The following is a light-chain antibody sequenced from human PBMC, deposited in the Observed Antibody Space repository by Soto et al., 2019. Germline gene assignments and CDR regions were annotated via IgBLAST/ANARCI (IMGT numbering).Light chain of an antibody. Sequence: DTKMTQSPSSLSASVGATVTITCRASQDISKSLVWFQQKPGKAPKPIIYGASSLQNGVPSKFSGSGSGTDFTLTISSLQPEDVATYYCQQYKSYPITLGQGTRLEIK. J-gene: IGKJ5*01. CDR3: QQYKSYPIT. V-gene: IGKV1-16*02. CDR2: GAS. CDR1: QDISKS.